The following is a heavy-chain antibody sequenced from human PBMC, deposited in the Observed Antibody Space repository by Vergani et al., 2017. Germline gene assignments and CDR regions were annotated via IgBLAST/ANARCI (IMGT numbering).Heavy chain of an antibody. J-gene: IGHJ3*02. Sequence: QVQLQESGPGLVKPSETLSLTCTVSGGSISSYYWSWIRQPPGKGLEWIGYIYYSGSTNYNPSLKSRVTISVDTSKNHFSLKLSSVTAADTAVYYCARDGHSIVGDGDAFDIWGQGTMVTVSS. V-gene: IGHV4-59*01. CDR2: IYYSGST. CDR1: GGSISSYY. D-gene: IGHD1-26*01. CDR3: ARDGHSIVGDGDAFDI.